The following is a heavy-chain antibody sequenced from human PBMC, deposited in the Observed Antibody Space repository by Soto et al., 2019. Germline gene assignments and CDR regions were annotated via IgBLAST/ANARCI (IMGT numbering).Heavy chain of an antibody. CDR2: INSDGSST. CDR1: GFTFSSYW. J-gene: IGHJ3*02. V-gene: IGHV3-74*01. CDR3: ARDRSDYDILTGYYRIRAFDI. D-gene: IGHD3-9*01. Sequence: GGSLRLSCAASGFTFSSYWMHWVRQAPGKGLVWVSRINSDGSSTSYADSVKGRFTISRDNAKNTLYLQMNSLRAEDTAVYYCARDRSDYDILTGYYRIRAFDIWGQGTMVTVSS.